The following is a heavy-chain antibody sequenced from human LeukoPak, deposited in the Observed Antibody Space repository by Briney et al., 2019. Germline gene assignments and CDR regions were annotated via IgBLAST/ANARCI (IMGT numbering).Heavy chain of an antibody. CDR3: ARALVAAARNFDY. V-gene: IGHV3-48*01. D-gene: IGHD6-13*01. CDR2: ISSSSSTI. J-gene: IGHJ4*02. CDR1: GFTFSNYN. Sequence: PGGSLRLSCAASGFTFSNYNMNWVRQAPGKGLEWVSCISSSSSTIYYADSVKGRFTISRDNAKNSLYLQMNSLRAEDTAVYYCARALVAAARNFDYWGQGTLVTVSS.